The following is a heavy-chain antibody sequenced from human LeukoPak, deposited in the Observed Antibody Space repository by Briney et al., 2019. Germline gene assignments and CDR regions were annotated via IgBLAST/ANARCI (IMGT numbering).Heavy chain of an antibody. V-gene: IGHV4-30-4*02. CDR2: IYYSGST. Sequence: SDTLSLTCTVSGGSISSGDYYWRWIRQPPGRGLEWIGYIYYSGSTYYNPSLKSRDTISEDTSKNQFSLKLSYGTAADAAVYYGARGGDYGSGSNWFDPWGQGTLVTVSS. CDR1: GGSISSGDYY. J-gene: IGHJ5*02. CDR3: ARGGDYGSGSNWFDP. D-gene: IGHD3-10*01.